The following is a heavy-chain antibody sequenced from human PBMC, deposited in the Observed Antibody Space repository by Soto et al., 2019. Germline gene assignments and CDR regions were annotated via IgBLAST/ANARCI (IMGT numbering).Heavy chain of an antibody. CDR3: ARGKGMEENYYYYGMDV. J-gene: IGHJ6*02. Sequence: ASVKVSCKASGYTFSIYALHWVRQAPGQGLEWMGWINGGNGHTRYSQKFKDRVTISRDTPASTAYMELSGLRSEDTAVYYCARGKGMEENYYYYGMDVWGQGTTVTVSS. D-gene: IGHD1-1*01. CDR1: GYTFSIYA. V-gene: IGHV1-3*01. CDR2: INGGNGHT.